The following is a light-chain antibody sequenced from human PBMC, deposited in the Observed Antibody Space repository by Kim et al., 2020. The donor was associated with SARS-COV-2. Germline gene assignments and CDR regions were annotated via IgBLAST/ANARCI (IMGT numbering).Light chain of an antibody. CDR3: QQYGVAPPYT. CDR1: QRVCSHC. V-gene: IGKV3-20*01. J-gene: IGKJ2*01. CDR2: SVS. Sequence: SQGERATLSGMTGQRVCSHCLAWYQQRPGQAPRLLIYSVSTRATGIPDRFSGSGSGTDFTLTISRLEPEDFAVYYCQQYGVAPPYTFGQGTKLEI.